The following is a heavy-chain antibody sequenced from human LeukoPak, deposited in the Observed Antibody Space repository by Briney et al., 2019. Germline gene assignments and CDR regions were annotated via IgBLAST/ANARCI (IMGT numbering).Heavy chain of an antibody. Sequence: KPSETLSLTCAVYGGSFSGYYWSWIRQPPGKGLEWIGEINHSGSTNYNPSLKSRVTISVDTSKNQFSLKLSSVTAADTAVYYCARGSGWYMLSSKPFDYWGQGTLVTVSS. CDR1: GGSFSGYY. J-gene: IGHJ4*02. V-gene: IGHV4-34*01. CDR2: INHSGST. CDR3: ARGSGWYMLSSKPFDY. D-gene: IGHD6-19*01.